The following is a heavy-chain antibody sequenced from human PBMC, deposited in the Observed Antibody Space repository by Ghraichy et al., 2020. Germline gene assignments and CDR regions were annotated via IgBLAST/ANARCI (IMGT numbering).Heavy chain of an antibody. CDR2: ITSSSRTI. J-gene: IGHJ6*02. D-gene: IGHD4-23*01. CDR3: ARGSRVVRFYYYDGMDV. Sequence: LSLTCVGSGFPFSSYSMNWVRQSPGKGLEWVSYITSSSRTIFYADSVKGRFTISRDNAQNSLYLQMNSLRDEDTAEYYCARGSRVVRFYYYDGMDVWGQGTTVTVSS. CDR1: GFPFSSYS. V-gene: IGHV3-48*02.